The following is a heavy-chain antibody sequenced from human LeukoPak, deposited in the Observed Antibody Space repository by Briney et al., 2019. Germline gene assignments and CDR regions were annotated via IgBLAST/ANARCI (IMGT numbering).Heavy chain of an antibody. V-gene: IGHV3-13*01. J-gene: IGHJ4*01. CDR2: IDSSGGYT. CDR1: GYTFNTYD. CDR3: VRGGEIGLDY. D-gene: IGHD3-16*01. Sequence: GGSLRLSCAASGYTFNTYDMHWVRQTTGQGLEWISSIDSSGGYTYYADSVKGRFTISRENDKNSLYLHMNSLRVGDTAVYSCVRGGEIGLDYWGHGTLVTVSS.